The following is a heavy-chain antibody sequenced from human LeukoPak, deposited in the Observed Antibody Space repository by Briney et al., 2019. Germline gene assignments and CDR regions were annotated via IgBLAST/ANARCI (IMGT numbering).Heavy chain of an antibody. D-gene: IGHD1-26*01. J-gene: IGHJ3*01. CDR1: GFSFRSYD. CDR3: ARGTGSNYGDAFDF. V-gene: IGHV3-48*03. Sequence: GGSLRLSCAASGFSFRSYDMSWVRQAPGKGLEWVSYTSSRGTTIYYGDSVKGRFTIPRDNAKSSLYLQMNSLRADDAAVYYCARGTGSNYGDAFDFWGQGTMVTVSS. CDR2: TSSRGTTI.